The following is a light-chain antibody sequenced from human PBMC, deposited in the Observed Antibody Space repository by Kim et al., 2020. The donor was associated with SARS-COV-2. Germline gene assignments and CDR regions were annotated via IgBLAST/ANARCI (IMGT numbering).Light chain of an antibody. Sequence: QSALTQPASVSGSPGQSITISCTGTNNDVGGYNLVSWYQQHPGKAPKLIIYDNDERPSGVSDRFSGYKSGNTAFLTISGLQAEYEADYYCCSYADIYTWVFGGGTQLAVL. V-gene: IGLV2-23*01. J-gene: IGLJ3*02. CDR2: DND. CDR1: NNDVGGYNL. CDR3: CSYADIYTWV.